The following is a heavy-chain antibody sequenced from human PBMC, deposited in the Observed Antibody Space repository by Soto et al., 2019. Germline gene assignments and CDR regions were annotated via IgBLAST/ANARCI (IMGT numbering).Heavy chain of an antibody. J-gene: IGHJ4*02. V-gene: IGHV3-30*18. CDR3: AKDAEMATLDY. Sequence: QVQLVESGGGVVQPGRSLRLSCAASGFTFSSYGMHWVRQAPGKGLEWVAVISYDGSNKYYADSVKGRFTISRDNSKNTLYLQMNSLRAEDTAVYYCAKDAEMATLDYWGQGTLVTVSS. CDR2: ISYDGSNK. CDR1: GFTFSSYG. D-gene: IGHD2-15*01.